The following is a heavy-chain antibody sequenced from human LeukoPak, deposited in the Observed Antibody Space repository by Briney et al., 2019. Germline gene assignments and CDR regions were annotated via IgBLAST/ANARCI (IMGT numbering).Heavy chain of an antibody. J-gene: IGHJ4*02. Sequence: GASVKVSCKASGYTFTGYYMHWVRQAPGQGLEWMGRINPNSGGTNYAQKFQGRVTMTRDTSISTAYMELSRLRSDDTAVYYCARGITMVRGASPGYWGQGTLVTVSS. CDR1: GYTFTGYY. D-gene: IGHD3-10*01. CDR2: INPNSGGT. V-gene: IGHV1-2*06. CDR3: ARGITMVRGASPGY.